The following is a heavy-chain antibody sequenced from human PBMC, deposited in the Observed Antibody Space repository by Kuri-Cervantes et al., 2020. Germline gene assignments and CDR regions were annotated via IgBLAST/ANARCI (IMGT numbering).Heavy chain of an antibody. V-gene: IGHV1-18*01. CDR3: ARADPFLGYCSGGGCYSNWFDP. CDR1: GYTFTSYG. Sequence: ASVKVSCKASGYTFTSYGISWVRQAPGQGLEWMGWISAYNGNTNYAQKLQGRVTMTTDTSTSTAYMELRSLRSDDTAVYYCARADPFLGYCSGGGCYSNWFDPWGQGTLVTVSS. J-gene: IGHJ5*02. D-gene: IGHD2-15*01. CDR2: ISAYNGNT.